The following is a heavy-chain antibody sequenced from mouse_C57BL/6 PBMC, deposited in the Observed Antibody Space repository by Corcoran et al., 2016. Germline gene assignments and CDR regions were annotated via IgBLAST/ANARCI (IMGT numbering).Heavy chain of an antibody. Sequence: EGQLQQSGPELVKPGSPVKISCKASGYTFTDYYMNWVKQSHGKSLEWIGDINPNNGGTSYNQKFKGKATLTVDKSSSTAYMELRSLTSEDSAVYYCARGWSPYAMDYWGQGTSVTVSS. CDR1: GYTFTDYY. V-gene: IGHV1-26*01. D-gene: IGHD1-1*02. CDR2: INPNNGGT. CDR3: ARGWSPYAMDY. J-gene: IGHJ4*01.